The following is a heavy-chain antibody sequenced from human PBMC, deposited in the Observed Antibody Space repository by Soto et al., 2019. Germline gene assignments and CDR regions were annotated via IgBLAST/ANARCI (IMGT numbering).Heavy chain of an antibody. Sequence: GGSLRLSCAASGFTVSAYYMIWVRQAPGKGLEWVPVMYRGGTTHYADSFQGRFTISRDSSKNTLYLHMNSLRAEDTAVYYCARLSAPTGSYYTAPFDNWGQGTLVTVSS. CDR1: GFTVSAYY. D-gene: IGHD3-10*01. J-gene: IGHJ4*02. V-gene: IGHV3-53*01. CDR2: MYRGGTT. CDR3: ARLSAPTGSYYTAPFDN.